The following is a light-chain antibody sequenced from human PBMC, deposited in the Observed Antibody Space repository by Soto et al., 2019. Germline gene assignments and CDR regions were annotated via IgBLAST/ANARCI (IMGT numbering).Light chain of an antibody. CDR1: QSVSSSY. J-gene: IGKJ2*01. V-gene: IGKV3-20*01. CDR3: QQYGSSPGYT. CDR2: GAS. Sequence: ELVLTQSPGTLSLSPGERATLSCRASQSVSSSYLAWYQQKPDQAPRLLIYGASSRATGIPDRFSGSGSGTDFTLTISRLEPEDFAVYYCQQYGSSPGYTFGQGTTLEIK.